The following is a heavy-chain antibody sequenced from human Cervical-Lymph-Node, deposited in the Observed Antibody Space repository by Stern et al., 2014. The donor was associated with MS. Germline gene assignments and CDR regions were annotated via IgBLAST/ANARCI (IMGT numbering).Heavy chain of an antibody. CDR2: IYYSGST. CDR3: ATGRSSGPYYFDY. J-gene: IGHJ4*02. CDR1: GGSISSYY. Sequence: QLQLQESGPGLVKPSETLSLTCTVSGGSISSYYWSWIRQPPGKGLEWIGYIYYSGSTNYNPSLKSRVTISVDTSKNQFSLKLSSVTAADTAVYYCATGRSSGPYYFDYWGQGTLVTVSS. D-gene: IGHD6-19*01. V-gene: IGHV4-59*01.